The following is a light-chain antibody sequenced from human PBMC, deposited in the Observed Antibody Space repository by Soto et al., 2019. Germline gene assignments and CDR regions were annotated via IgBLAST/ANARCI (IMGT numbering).Light chain of an antibody. CDR3: TSYTGYDSDTPWV. CDR1: SSDVGANNY. Sequence: QSVLTQPASVSGSPGQSMTISCIGTSSDVGANNYVSWYQQHPGKAPKLIISEVSDRPSGVSNRFSGSKSGNTASLTISGLQTEDEADYYCTSYTGYDSDTPWVFGGGTKVTVL. J-gene: IGLJ3*02. V-gene: IGLV2-14*01. CDR2: EVS.